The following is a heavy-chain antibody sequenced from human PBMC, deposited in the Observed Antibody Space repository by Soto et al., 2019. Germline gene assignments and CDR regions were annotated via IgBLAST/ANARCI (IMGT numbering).Heavy chain of an antibody. Sequence: QVQLVQSGAEVKKPGASAMVSCQASGYTFTSYAMHWVRQAPGQRREWMGWINAGNGNTKYSQKFQGRVTITRDTSASTAYMELSSLRSEDTAVYYCARGGDDCTTTSCYMIDYWGQGTLVTVSS. CDR1: GYTFTSYA. CDR2: INAGNGNT. J-gene: IGHJ4*02. D-gene: IGHD2-2*02. V-gene: IGHV1-3*01. CDR3: ARGGDDCTTTSCYMIDY.